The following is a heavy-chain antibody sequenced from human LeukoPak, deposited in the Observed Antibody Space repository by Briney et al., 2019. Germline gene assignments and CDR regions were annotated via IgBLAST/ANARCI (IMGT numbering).Heavy chain of an antibody. V-gene: IGHV3-23*01. J-gene: IGHJ4*02. CDR1: GFTFSSYG. CDR3: AKHSGSYFVYYFDY. CDR2: ISGSGYNT. D-gene: IGHD1-26*01. Sequence: GGSLRLSCGVSGFTFSSYGMSWVRQAPGKGLKWVSVISGSGYNTDYADSVKSRFTISRDNYRLYLQMNSLRPEDTAVYYCAKHSGSYFVYYFDYWGQGTLVTVSS.